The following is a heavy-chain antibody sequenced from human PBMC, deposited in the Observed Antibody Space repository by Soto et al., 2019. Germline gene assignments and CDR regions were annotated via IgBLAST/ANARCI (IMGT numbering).Heavy chain of an antibody. CDR2: IKSKSDGGTT. Sequence: EVQLVESGGGSIMPGGSLRLSCAGSGFPFINAWLNWIRQAPGKGLEWVGRIKSKSDGGTTDFAAPVKDRFTISRDDSKNTLYLQMNSLKSEDTAVYYCATGGYRYLHWGQGTLVTVSS. CDR3: ATGGYRYLH. V-gene: IGHV3-15*01. D-gene: IGHD5-18*01. J-gene: IGHJ4*02. CDR1: GFPFINAW.